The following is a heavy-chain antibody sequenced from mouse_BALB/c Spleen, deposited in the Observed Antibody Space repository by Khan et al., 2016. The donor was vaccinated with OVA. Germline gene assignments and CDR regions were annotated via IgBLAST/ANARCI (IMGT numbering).Heavy chain of an antibody. CDR1: GYTFTDYV. CDR3: AGARYFGV. J-gene: IGHJ1*01. V-gene: IGHV1-77*01. CDR2: IYPGSGNS. Sequence: QVQLKQSGPELVKPGASVKMSCKASGYTFTDYVITWVRQRTGQGLEWIGEIYPGSGNSYYNEKFKDKATLTADKSSNTAYMQLSSLTSEDSAVYCCAGARYFGVWGAGTTVTVSS.